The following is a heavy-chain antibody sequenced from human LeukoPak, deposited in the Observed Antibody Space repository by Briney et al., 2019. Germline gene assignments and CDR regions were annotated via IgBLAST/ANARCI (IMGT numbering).Heavy chain of an antibody. CDR3: ARDDQSSGYYFSDY. CDR2: ISSSGSTI. D-gene: IGHD3-22*01. Sequence: GGSLRLSCAASGFTFSSYEMNWVRQAPGKGLEWVSYISSSGSTIYYADSVKGRFTISRDNAKNSLYLQMNSLRAEDTAVYYCARDDQSSGYYFSDYWGQGTLVTVSS. CDR1: GFTFSSYE. J-gene: IGHJ4*02. V-gene: IGHV3-48*03.